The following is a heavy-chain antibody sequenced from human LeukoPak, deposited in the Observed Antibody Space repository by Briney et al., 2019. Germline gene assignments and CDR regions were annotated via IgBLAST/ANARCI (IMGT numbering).Heavy chain of an antibody. J-gene: IGHJ4*02. D-gene: IGHD5-24*01. CDR2: ISSGGSHI. Sequence: PGRSLRLFCAASGFIFSTHSMSWVRQSPAKGLEWVSSISSGGSHIYYADSVKGRFTISRDNARNSLFLQMNSLRAEDTAVYYCVRDFRTQLDGYSPPYHFDYWGQGALVIVSS. V-gene: IGHV3-21*01. CDR3: VRDFRTQLDGYSPPYHFDY. CDR1: GFIFSTHS.